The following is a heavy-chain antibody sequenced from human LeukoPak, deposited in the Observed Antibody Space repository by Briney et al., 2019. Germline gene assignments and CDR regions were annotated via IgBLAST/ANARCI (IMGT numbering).Heavy chain of an antibody. Sequence: ASVKVSCKASGYTFTGYYMHWVRQAPGQGLEWMGWINPNSGDTNYAEKFQGRVTMTRDTSISTVYMDLRRLRSDDTAVYYCARDYNSSSGYFDYWGQGTLVTVSS. CDR1: GYTFTGYY. V-gene: IGHV1-2*02. J-gene: IGHJ4*02. CDR3: ARDYNSSSGYFDY. D-gene: IGHD6-6*01. CDR2: INPNSGDT.